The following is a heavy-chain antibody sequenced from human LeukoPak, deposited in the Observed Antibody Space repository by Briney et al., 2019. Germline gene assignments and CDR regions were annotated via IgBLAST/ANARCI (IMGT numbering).Heavy chain of an antibody. Sequence: GGSLRLSCAASGFTFSSYGIHWVRQTPGKGLEWVAVIWHDGRNKYYADSVKGQFTIPRDNSKNTVLLQMNSLRAEDTAIYYCARDWGSDEAIDYWGQGTLVTVSS. CDR3: ARDWGSDEAIDY. J-gene: IGHJ4*02. V-gene: IGHV3-33*01. D-gene: IGHD2-21*02. CDR1: GFTFSSYG. CDR2: IWHDGRNK.